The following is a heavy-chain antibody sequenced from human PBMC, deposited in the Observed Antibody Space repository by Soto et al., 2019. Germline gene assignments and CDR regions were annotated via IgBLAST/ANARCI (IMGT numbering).Heavy chain of an antibody. D-gene: IGHD3-22*01. CDR2: ISGSGGST. V-gene: IGHV3-23*01. Sequence: PGGSLRLSCAASGFTFSSYAMSWVRQAPGNGLEWVSAISGSGGSTYYADSVEGRFTISRDNSKNTLYLQMNSLRAEDTAVYYCATRGSGYYKSFDYWGQGTLVTVSS. CDR1: GFTFSSYA. J-gene: IGHJ4*02. CDR3: ATRGSGYYKSFDY.